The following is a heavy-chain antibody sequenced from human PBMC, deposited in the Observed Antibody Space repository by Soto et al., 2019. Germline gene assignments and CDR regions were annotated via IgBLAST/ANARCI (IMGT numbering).Heavy chain of an antibody. CDR1: SGSIRRDY. Sequence: TSETLSLTCTVSSGSIRRDYWNWIRQPAGKGLEWIGRIYTSGNTYYNPSLKSRVSMALDTSKNQFSLNLTSVTAADTAIYYCARDTTNLAFDYWGPGILVTVSS. D-gene: IGHD1-26*01. CDR3: ARDTTNLAFDY. V-gene: IGHV4-4*07. J-gene: IGHJ4*02. CDR2: IYTSGNT.